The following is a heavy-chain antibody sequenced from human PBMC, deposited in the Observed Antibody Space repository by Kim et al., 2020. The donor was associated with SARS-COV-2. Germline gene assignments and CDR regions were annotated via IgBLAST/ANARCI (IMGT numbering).Heavy chain of an antibody. J-gene: IGHJ4*02. Sequence: YNPSLSSRIRVSVDTSKSQFSLHLNSVTAADTALYYCVRDLRSSSYYFDYWGQGILVTVSS. CDR3: VRDLRSSSYYFDY. D-gene: IGHD3-16*01. V-gene: IGHV4-31*02.